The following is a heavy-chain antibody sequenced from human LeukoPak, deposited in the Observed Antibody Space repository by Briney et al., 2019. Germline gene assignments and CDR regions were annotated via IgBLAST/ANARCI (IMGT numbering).Heavy chain of an antibody. CDR1: GYSISNGYY. CDR3: ARDSGYDPGWFDP. J-gene: IGHJ5*02. V-gene: IGHV4-38-2*02. CDR2: IYHSGST. Sequence: SETLSLTCAVSGYSISNGYYWCWIRQPPGKGLEWIGSIYHSGSTYYNPSLRSRVTISVDTSKNQFSLKLSSVTAADTAVYYCARDSGYDPGWFDPWGQGTLVTVSS. D-gene: IGHD5-12*01.